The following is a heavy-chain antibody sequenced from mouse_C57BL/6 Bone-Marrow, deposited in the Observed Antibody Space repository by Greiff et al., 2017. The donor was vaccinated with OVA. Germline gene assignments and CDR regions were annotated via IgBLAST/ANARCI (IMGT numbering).Heavy chain of an antibody. V-gene: IGHV3-6*01. CDR3: ARYGNYVRWYFDV. J-gene: IGHJ1*03. D-gene: IGHD2-10*02. Sequence: EVKLQESGPGLVKPSQSLSLTCSVTGYSITSGYSWNWIRQFPGNKLEWMGYISYDGSNNYNPSLKNRISITRDTSKNQFFLKLNSVTTEDTATYYCARYGNYVRWYFDVWGTGTTVTVSS. CDR1: GYSITSGYS. CDR2: ISYDGSN.